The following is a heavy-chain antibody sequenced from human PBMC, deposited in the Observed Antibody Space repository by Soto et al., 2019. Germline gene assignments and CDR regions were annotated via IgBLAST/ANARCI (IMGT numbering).Heavy chain of an antibody. V-gene: IGHV3-21*01. D-gene: IGHD5-12*01. J-gene: IGHJ4*02. CDR2: ISSSTGYT. Sequence: PGGSLRLSCAASGFTFSSCTMNWVRQAPGKVLEWVSSISSSTGYTYYADSVKGRFTISRDNAKNSLYLQMNSLRAEDTAVYYCARDFRDGYYFDYWGQGT. CDR1: GFTFSSCT. CDR3: ARDFRDGYYFDY.